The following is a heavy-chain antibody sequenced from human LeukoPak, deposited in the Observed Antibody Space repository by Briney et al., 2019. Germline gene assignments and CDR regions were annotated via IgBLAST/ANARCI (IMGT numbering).Heavy chain of an antibody. V-gene: IGHV4-59*08. D-gene: IGHD6-6*01. CDR3: AAGASYSSSPTFDY. Sequence: ASETLSLTCTVSGGSISSYYWSWIRQPPGKGLEWIGYIYYSGSTNYNPSLKSRVTISVDTSKNQFSLKLSSVTAADTAVYYCAAGASYSSSPTFDYWGQGTLVTVSS. J-gene: IGHJ4*02. CDR1: GGSISSYY. CDR2: IYYSGST.